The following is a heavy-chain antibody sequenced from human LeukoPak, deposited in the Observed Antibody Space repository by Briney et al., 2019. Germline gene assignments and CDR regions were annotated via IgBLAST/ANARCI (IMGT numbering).Heavy chain of an antibody. Sequence: SETLSLTCTVSGGSISSYHWSWIRQPPGKGLEWIGYIYYSGSTNYNPSLKSRVTISLDTSKNQFSLKVSSVTAADTAEYYCARHSSGYLSYFDYWGQGTLVPVSS. CDR1: GGSISSYH. D-gene: IGHD3-22*01. V-gene: IGHV4-59*08. CDR3: ARHSSGYLSYFDY. CDR2: IYYSGST. J-gene: IGHJ4*02.